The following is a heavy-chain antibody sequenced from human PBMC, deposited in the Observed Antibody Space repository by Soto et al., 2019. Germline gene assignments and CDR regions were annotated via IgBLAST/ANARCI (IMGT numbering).Heavy chain of an antibody. J-gene: IGHJ6*02. D-gene: IGHD6-6*01. CDR1: GFTFSSYE. CDR3: ARDWDSSPSNYYYGMDV. Sequence: GGSLRLSCAASGFTFSSYEMNWVRQAPGKGLEWVSYISSSGSTIYYADSVKGRFTISRDNAKNSLYLQMNSLRAEDTAVYYCARDWDSSPSNYYYGMDVWGQGTTVTVSS. CDR2: ISSSGSTI. V-gene: IGHV3-48*03.